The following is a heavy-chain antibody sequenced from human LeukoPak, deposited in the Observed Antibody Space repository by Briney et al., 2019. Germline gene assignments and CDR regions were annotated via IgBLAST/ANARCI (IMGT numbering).Heavy chain of an antibody. CDR1: GDSVSTNVAA. CDR2: TYYRSEWYT. Sequence: SQTLSLTCAISGDSVSTNVAAWSWIRQSPSRGLECLGRTYYRSEWYTYYAVSVKSRFTINPDTSRNQLSLLLNSVTPEDTALYYCARGGTGYCSTPNCDFNSWGQGTLVTVSS. V-gene: IGHV6-1*01. J-gene: IGHJ4*02. D-gene: IGHD2-8*01. CDR3: ARGGTGYCSTPNCDFNS.